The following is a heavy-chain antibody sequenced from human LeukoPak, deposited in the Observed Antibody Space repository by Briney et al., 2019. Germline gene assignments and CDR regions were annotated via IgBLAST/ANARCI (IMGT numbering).Heavy chain of an antibody. D-gene: IGHD6-13*01. CDR2: IRSKANTYAT. CDR3: SAAVGTDFYDYGMDV. Sequence: PGGSLKLSCAASGFTFSGYAMHWVRQASGKGLEWVGRIRSKANTYATAYAASVKGRFSISRDDSKNTAYLQLNSLKTEDTAVYYCSAAVGTDFYDYGMDVWGQGTTVTVSS. V-gene: IGHV3-73*01. J-gene: IGHJ6*02. CDR1: GFTFSGYA.